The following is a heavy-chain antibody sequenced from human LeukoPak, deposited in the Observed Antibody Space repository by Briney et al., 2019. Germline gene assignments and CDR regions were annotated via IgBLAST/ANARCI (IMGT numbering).Heavy chain of an antibody. D-gene: IGHD3-10*01. CDR2: IYPGDSDT. V-gene: IGHV5-51*01. J-gene: IGHJ5*02. CDR1: GYSFTSYW. Sequence: GESLKISCKGSGYSFTSYWNGWVRQMPGKGLEWMGIIYPGDSDTRYSPSFQGQVTISADKSISTAYLQWSSLKASDTAMYYCARSITMVRGVPYNWFDPWGQGTLVTVSS. CDR3: ARSITMVRGVPYNWFDP.